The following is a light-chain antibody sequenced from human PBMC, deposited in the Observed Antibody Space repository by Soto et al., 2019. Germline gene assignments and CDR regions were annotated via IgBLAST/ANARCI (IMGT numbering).Light chain of an antibody. J-gene: IGLJ1*01. CDR2: EVS. CDR3: CSYAGSSTLI. V-gene: IGLV2-23*02. CDR1: SSDVGSYNL. Sequence: QSALTQPASVSGSPGQSITISCTRTSSDVGSYNLVSWYQQHPGKAPKLMIYEVSKRPSGVSNRFSGSKSGNTASLTISGLQAEDEADYYCCSYAGSSTLIFGTGTKVTVL.